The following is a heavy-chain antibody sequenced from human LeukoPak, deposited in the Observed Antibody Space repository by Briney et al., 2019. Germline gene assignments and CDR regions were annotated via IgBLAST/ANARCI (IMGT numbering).Heavy chain of an antibody. J-gene: IGHJ4*02. CDR1: GGSISGYY. CDR2: IYTNENT. D-gene: IGHD3-10*01. Sequence: SGTLSLTCTVSGGSISGYYWSWIRQPPGKGLEWIGYIYTNENTNYNPSVKSRVAMSVDTSKHQFSLRLSSVTAADTAVYYCARQAYYSGSGSWTGFDYWGQGTLVTVSS. V-gene: IGHV4-4*09. CDR3: ARQAYYSGSGSWTGFDY.